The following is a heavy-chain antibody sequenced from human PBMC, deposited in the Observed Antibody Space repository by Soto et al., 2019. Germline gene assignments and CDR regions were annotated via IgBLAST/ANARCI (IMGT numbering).Heavy chain of an antibody. Sequence: EVQLVESGGGLVQPGGSLRLSCAASGFTVSSNYMSWVRQAPGKGLEWVSVIYSGGSAYYADSVKGRFTISRDNSKNTLYLQRNSLRAEDTAVYYCARYGYRYGGGYFDYWGQGTLVTVSS. CDR2: IYSGGSA. V-gene: IGHV3-66*01. CDR1: GFTVSSNY. D-gene: IGHD5-18*01. CDR3: ARYGYRYGGGYFDY. J-gene: IGHJ4*02.